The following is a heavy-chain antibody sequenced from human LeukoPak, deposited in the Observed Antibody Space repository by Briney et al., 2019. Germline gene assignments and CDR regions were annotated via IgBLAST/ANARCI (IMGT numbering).Heavy chain of an antibody. J-gene: IGHJ3*02. D-gene: IGHD6-13*01. CDR3: ARDGVAAAANDAFDI. Sequence: PGGSLRLSCAASGFTFSSYWMHWVRQAPGKGLVWVSRINSDGSSTSYADSVKGRFTISIDNAKNTLYLQMNSLRAEDTAVYYCARDGVAAAANDAFDIWGQGTMVTVSS. CDR1: GFTFSSYW. V-gene: IGHV3-74*01. CDR2: INSDGSST.